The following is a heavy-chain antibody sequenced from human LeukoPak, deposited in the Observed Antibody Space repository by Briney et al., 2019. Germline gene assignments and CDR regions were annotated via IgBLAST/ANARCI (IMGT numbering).Heavy chain of an antibody. V-gene: IGHV3-30-3*01. CDR2: ISYDGSNK. D-gene: IGHD2-2*01. CDR1: GFTFSSYA. CDR3: ARDRIVVVPAGEGGFDY. J-gene: IGHJ4*02. Sequence: GGSLRLSCAASGFTFSSYAMHWVRQAPGKGLEWVAVISYDGSNKYYADSVKGRFTISRDNSKNTLYLQMNSLRAEDTAVYYCARDRIVVVPAGEGGFDYWGQGTLVTVSS.